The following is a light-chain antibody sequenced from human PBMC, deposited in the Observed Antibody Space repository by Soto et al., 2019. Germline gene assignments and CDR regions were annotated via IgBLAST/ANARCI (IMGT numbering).Light chain of an antibody. CDR1: SSNIGSNN. V-gene: IGLV1-44*01. Sequence: QSVLTQTPSASGTPGQRVNISCSGSSSNIGSNNVNWYQQLPGTAPKLLIYSNNQRPSGVPDRFSGSKSGTSASLAISGLQSEDEADYYCEAWDDSLNGVVFGGGTKL. CDR3: EAWDDSLNGVV. J-gene: IGLJ2*01. CDR2: SNN.